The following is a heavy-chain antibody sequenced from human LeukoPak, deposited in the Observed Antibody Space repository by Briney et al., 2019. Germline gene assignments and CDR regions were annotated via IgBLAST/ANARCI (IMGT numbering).Heavy chain of an antibody. CDR2: IYYSGST. V-gene: IGHV4-61*05. D-gene: IGHD6-19*01. J-gene: IGHJ6*02. CDR1: GGSISSSSYY. Sequence: SETLSLTCTVSGGSISSSSYYWSWIRQPPGKGLEWIGYIYYSGSTNYNPSLKSRVTISVDTSKNQFSLKLSSVTAADTAVYYCAGHIAVAGIYYYYGMDVWGQGTTVTVSS. CDR3: AGHIAVAGIYYYYGMDV.